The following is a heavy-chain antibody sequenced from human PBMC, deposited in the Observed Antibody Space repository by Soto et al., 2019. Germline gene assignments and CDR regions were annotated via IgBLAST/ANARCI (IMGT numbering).Heavy chain of an antibody. CDR3: ALSYYYDSSGYFDY. V-gene: IGHV2-5*02. Sequence: QITLKESGPTLVKPTQTLTLTFTFSGFSLSTSGVGVGWIRQPPGKALEWLALIYWDDDKRYSPSLKSRLTITKDTSKNQVVLTMTNMDPVDTATYYCALSYYYDSSGYFDYWGQGTLVNVSS. J-gene: IGHJ4*02. CDR2: IYWDDDK. CDR1: GFSLSTSGVG. D-gene: IGHD3-22*01.